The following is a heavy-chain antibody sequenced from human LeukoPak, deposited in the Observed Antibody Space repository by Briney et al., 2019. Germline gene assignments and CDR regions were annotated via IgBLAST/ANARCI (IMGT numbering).Heavy chain of an antibody. V-gene: IGHV1-46*01. D-gene: IGHD2-15*01. CDR2: IHPSGGST. J-gene: IGHJ5*02. CDR3: ASGYCSGGSCYEGWFGP. CDR1: GYTFTSYY. Sequence: ASVKVSCKASGYTFTSYYMHWVRQAPGQGLEWMGVIHPSGGSTSYAQKFQGRVTITRDTSTSTVYMELSSLRSEDTAVYYCASGYCSGGSCYEGWFGPWGQGTLVTVSS.